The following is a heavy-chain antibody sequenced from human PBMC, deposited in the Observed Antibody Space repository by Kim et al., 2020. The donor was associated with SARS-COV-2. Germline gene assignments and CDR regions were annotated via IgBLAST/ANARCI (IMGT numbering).Heavy chain of an antibody. J-gene: IGHJ4*02. CDR2: IWYDGSNK. CDR3: ARDKYYGSGSYYKDDY. D-gene: IGHD3-10*01. V-gene: IGHV3-33*01. CDR1: GFTFSSYG. Sequence: GGSLRLSCAASGFTFSSYGMHWVRQAPGKGLEWVAVIWYDGSNKYYADSVKGRFTISRDNSKNTLYLQMNSLRAEDTAVYYCARDKYYGSGSYYKDDYWGQGTLVTVSS.